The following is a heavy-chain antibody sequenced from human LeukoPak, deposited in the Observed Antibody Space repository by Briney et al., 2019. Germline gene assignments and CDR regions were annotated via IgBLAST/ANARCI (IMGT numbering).Heavy chain of an antibody. V-gene: IGHV3-30-3*01. CDR2: ISYDGSNK. CDR3: ASGLTTVTTWWFEDY. J-gene: IGHJ4*02. D-gene: IGHD4-17*01. CDR1: GFTFSSYA. Sequence: PGGSLRLSCAASGFTFSSYAMHWVRQAPGKGLEWVAVISYDGSNKYYADSVKGRFTISRDNSKNTLYLQMNSLRAEDTAVYYCASGLTTVTTWWFEDYWGQGTLVTVSS.